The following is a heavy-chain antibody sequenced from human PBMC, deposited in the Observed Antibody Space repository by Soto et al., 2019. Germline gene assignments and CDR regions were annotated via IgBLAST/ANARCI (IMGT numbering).Heavy chain of an antibody. D-gene: IGHD2-2*01. CDR2: NYYSGTT. J-gene: IGHJ3*02. Sequence: QVQLQESGPGLVQPSQTLCLTCTVSGGSISSGDYYWSWIRQPPGKGLEWIGYNYYSGTTYYNPYLKSRVTISVDTSKNPFSLKLSSVTAADTAVYYCASGTMPFIWGQGTMVTVSS. V-gene: IGHV4-30-4*01. CDR3: ASGTMPFI. CDR1: GGSISSGDYY.